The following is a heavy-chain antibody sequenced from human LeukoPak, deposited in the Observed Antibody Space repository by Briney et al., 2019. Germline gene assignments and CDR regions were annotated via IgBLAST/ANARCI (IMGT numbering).Heavy chain of an antibody. CDR1: GYTFTRYY. CDR3: ARMTTAVDSSGYSYYYYYYMDV. CDR2: INPNIGGT. V-gene: IGHV1-2*02. Sequence: ASVRVSCKASGYTFTRYYMHWVRQAPGQGREWMGWINPNIGGTNYAQKFQGRVTMTRDTSISTAYMELSRLRSDDTAVYYCARMTTAVDSSGYSYYYYYYMDVWGKGTTVTVSS. D-gene: IGHD3-22*01. J-gene: IGHJ6*03.